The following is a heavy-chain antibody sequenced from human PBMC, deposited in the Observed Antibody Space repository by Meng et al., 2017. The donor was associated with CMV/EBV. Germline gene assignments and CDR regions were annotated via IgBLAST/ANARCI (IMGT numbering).Heavy chain of an antibody. CDR2: NNDSGST. V-gene: IGHV4-34*01. CDR3: ARGGNWFDP. J-gene: IGHJ5*02. CDR1: FGSFSVYY. Sequence: QVQLEAGGPGPVEPSKALSLPCAVSFGSFSVYYVSWVREPPGKWLGWIGENNDSGSTNHNPSLKISVTTSVDTSKIQFSLKRSSATAADTAVYYCARGGNWFDPWGQGTLVTVSS.